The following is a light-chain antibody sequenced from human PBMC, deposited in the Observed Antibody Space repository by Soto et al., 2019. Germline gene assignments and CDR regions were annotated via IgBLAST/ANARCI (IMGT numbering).Light chain of an antibody. CDR2: DVS. Sequence: QSVLTQPASVSGSPGQSITISCTGSSSDVGGYNYVSWYQHHPGKAPKVMIYDVSNRPSGVSNRFSASKYGNTASLTISELHAEDEDDYYCSSYTGSRTLYVFGTGTKRTVL. CDR3: SSYTGSRTLYV. V-gene: IGLV2-14*03. J-gene: IGLJ1*01. CDR1: SSDVGGYNY.